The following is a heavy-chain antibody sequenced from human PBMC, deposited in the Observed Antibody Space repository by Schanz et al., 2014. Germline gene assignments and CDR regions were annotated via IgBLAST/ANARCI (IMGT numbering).Heavy chain of an antibody. Sequence: EQVLESGGGFVQPGGSLRLSCATSGFTFTTFAMTWVRQAPGKGLEWVSGISDRGDGTNYGDSVRGRFTISRDNSRNAVYLQMNNVGVNDTATYNCVKTDAGWRFDYWGQGTLVIGSS. CDR1: GFTFTTFA. CDR2: ISDRGDGT. CDR3: VKTDAGWRFDY. V-gene: IGHV3-23*01. J-gene: IGHJ4*02. D-gene: IGHD6-19*01.